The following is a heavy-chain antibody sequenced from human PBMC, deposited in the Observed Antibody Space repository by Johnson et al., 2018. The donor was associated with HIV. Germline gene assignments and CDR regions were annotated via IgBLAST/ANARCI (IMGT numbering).Heavy chain of an antibody. D-gene: IGHD1-26*01. Sequence: EVQLVESGGVVVQPGGSLRLSCAASGFTFSNAWMSWVRQAPGKGLEWVGRIKSKTDGGTTDYAAPVTGRFTISRDDSKNTLYLQMNSLETEDTAVYYCTAPIGGAIDAFDIWGQGTKVTGSS. J-gene: IGHJ3*02. CDR3: TAPIGGAIDAFDI. V-gene: IGHV3-15*01. CDR1: GFTFSNAW. CDR2: IKSKTDGGTT.